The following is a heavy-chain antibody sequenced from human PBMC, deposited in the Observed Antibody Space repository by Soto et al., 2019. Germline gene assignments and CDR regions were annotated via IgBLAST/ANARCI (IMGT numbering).Heavy chain of an antibody. Sequence: EVKLLESGGGLVQPGGSLRLSCAASGFTFSSYSMSWVRQAPGKGLEWVSHITASGGTTYYADSVKGRFTISRDSSRNTRHLQMNSLRAKDTALYYCPRRIQVNLNCDAFHIWGQGPMVTASS. CDR2: ITASGGTT. D-gene: IGHD1-7*01. CDR3: PRRIQVNLNCDAFHI. V-gene: IGHV3-23*01. J-gene: IGHJ3*02. CDR1: GFTFSSYS.